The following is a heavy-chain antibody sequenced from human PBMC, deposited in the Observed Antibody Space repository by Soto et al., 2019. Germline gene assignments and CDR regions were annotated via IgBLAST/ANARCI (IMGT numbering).Heavy chain of an antibody. CDR2: IIPIFGTA. J-gene: IGHJ6*02. CDR1: GGTFSSYA. Sequence: QVQLVQSGAEVQKPGSSVKVSCKASGGTFSSYAISWVRQAPGQGLEWMGGIIPIFGTANYAQKFQGRVTITADESTSTAYMELSSLRSEDTAVYYCARDRVDIVVGEGAARPGYYGMDVWGQGTTVTVSS. D-gene: IGHD2-2*03. CDR3: ARDRVDIVVGEGAARPGYYGMDV. V-gene: IGHV1-69*01.